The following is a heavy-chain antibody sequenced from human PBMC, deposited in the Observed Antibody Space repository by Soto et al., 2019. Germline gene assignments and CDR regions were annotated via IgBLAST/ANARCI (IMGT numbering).Heavy chain of an antibody. CDR3: AKAQAVSGGTYYYYYYLDV. CDR1: GFTFSSYA. J-gene: IGHJ6*03. Sequence: EVQLLESGGGLVQPGGSLRLSCAASGFTFSSYAMSWVRQAPGKGLEWVSAISGSGGSTYYADSVKGRFTISSDNSKNTLYLRMNSLRAEDTAVYYCAKAQAVSGGTYYYYYYLDVWGKGTTVTVSS. V-gene: IGHV3-23*01. D-gene: IGHD2-15*01. CDR2: ISGSGGST.